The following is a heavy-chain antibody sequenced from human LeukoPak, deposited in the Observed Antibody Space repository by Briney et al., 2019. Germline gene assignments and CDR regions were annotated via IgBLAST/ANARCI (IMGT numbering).Heavy chain of an antibody. Sequence: GGSLRLSCAASGFTFSSYWMHWVRQAPGKGLVWVSRIASDGSTVYADSVKGRFAISRDNAKDTVYLQMNSLRVEDTAVYYCIGSGGWPGYWGQGTLVTVSS. D-gene: IGHD1-26*01. CDR1: GFTFSSYW. CDR3: IGSGGWPGY. V-gene: IGHV3-74*01. CDR2: IASDGST. J-gene: IGHJ4*02.